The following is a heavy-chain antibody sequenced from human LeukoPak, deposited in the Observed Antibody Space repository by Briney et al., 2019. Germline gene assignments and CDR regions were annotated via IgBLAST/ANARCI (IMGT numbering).Heavy chain of an antibody. CDR2: ISGSGGST. J-gene: IGHJ3*02. V-gene: IGHV3-23*01. Sequence: GGSLRLSCAASGFTFSSYAMSWVRQAPGKGLEWVSAISGSGGSTYYADSVKGRFTISRDNSKNTLYLQMNSLRAEDTAVYYCAKKGGYYDFWSGYFGAFDIWGQGTMVTVSS. CDR1: GFTFSSYA. D-gene: IGHD3-3*01. CDR3: AKKGGYYDFWSGYFGAFDI.